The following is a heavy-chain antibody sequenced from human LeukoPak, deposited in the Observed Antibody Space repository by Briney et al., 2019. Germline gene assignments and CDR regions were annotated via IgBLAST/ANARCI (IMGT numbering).Heavy chain of an antibody. CDR3: AKSPVGYDSLNYYFDY. V-gene: IGHV3-30*02. D-gene: IGHD3-16*01. J-gene: IGHJ4*02. CDR1: GFTFSSYA. CDR2: IRYDGSNK. Sequence: PGRSLRLSCAASGFTFSSYAMHWVRQAPGKGLEWVAFIRYDGSNKYYADSVKGRFTISRDNSKNTLYLQMNSLRAEDTAVYYCAKSPVGYDSLNYYFDYWGQGTLVTVSS.